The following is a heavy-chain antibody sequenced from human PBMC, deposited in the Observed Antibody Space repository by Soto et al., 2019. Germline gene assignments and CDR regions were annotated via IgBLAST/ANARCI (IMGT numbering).Heavy chain of an antibody. V-gene: IGHV4-34*01. CDR3: ATLDYDILTGYYRYNWFDP. CDR2: INHSGCT. CDR1: GGSFSGYY. Sequence: PSETLSLTCAVYGGSFSGYYWTWIRQPPGKGLEWIGEINHSGCTNYNPSLKSRVTLSVDTSKNQFSLKLSSVTAADTAVYYCATLDYDILTGYYRYNWFDPWGQGTPVTVSS. J-gene: IGHJ5*02. D-gene: IGHD3-9*01.